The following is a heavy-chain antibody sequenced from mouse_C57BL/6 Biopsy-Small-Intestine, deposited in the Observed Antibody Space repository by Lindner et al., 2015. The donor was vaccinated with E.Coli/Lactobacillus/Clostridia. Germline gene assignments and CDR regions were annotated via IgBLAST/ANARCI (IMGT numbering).Heavy chain of an antibody. CDR1: GYAFSDYW. J-gene: IGHJ2*01. CDR3: ARGGYYGNYFYYFDY. CDR2: IYPGDGDT. V-gene: IGHV1-80*01. Sequence: VQLQESGPELVKPGASVKISCKASGYAFSDYWINWVIQRPGKGLEWIGQIYPGDGDTNYNGKFKGKATLTADKSSSTAYMQLSSLTSEDSAVYFCARGGYYGNYFYYFDYWGQGTTLTVSS. D-gene: IGHD2-1*01.